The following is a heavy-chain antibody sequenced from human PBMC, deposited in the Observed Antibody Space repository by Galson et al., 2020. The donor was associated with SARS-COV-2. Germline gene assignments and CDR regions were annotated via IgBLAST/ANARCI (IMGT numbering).Heavy chain of an antibody. Sequence: AGGSLRLSCAASGFTFSSYYMHWVRQAQGKGLEWVAVISYDGSNEYYADSVKGRFTISRDDSKNTLYLQMTSLRAEDTAVYYCAKEGPVYSGYDEEIDSWGQGTLVTVSS. CDR1: GFTFSSYY. V-gene: IGHV3-30*18. CDR2: ISYDGSNE. J-gene: IGHJ4*02. D-gene: IGHD5-12*01. CDR3: AKEGPVYSGYDEEIDS.